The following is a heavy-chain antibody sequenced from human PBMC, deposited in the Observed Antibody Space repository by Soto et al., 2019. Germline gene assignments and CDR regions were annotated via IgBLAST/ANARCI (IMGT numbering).Heavy chain of an antibody. D-gene: IGHD5-18*01. V-gene: IGHV3-30-3*01. CDR3: ARDPLWGTAMVLWYFDL. Sequence: QVQLVESGGGVVQPGRSLRLSCAASGFTFNNYAMHWVRQAPGKGLEWVALISYDGSNKYYADSVKGRFTISRDNSKNTLYLQMNSLRAEDTAVYYCARDPLWGTAMVLWYFDLWVRGTLVTVSS. CDR1: GFTFNNYA. CDR2: ISYDGSNK. J-gene: IGHJ2*01.